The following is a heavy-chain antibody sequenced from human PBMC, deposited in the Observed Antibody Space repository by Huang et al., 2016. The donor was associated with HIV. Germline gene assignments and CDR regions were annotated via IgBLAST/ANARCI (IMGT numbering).Heavy chain of an antibody. J-gene: IGHJ6*02. CDR1: GGSISSSSYY. CDR2: IYYSGNT. Sequence: LQLQESGPGLVKSSETLSLICTVSGGSISSSSYYWGWIRQPPGKGPEWIGRIYYSGNTDYNPPLKSRVTISVDTSKNQFSLKVNSVTAADTAVYYCARHGRVAGHYYNNMDVWGRGTTVTVSS. CDR3: ARHGRVAGHYYNNMDV. D-gene: IGHD6-19*01. V-gene: IGHV4-39*01.